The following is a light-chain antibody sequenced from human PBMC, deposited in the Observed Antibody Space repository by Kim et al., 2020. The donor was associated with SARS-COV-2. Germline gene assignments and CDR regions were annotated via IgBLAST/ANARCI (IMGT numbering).Light chain of an antibody. J-gene: IGKJ1*01. CDR2: DAS. CDR1: QSVGRR. Sequence: EIVMTQFPANMSVSPGDRVTLSCRASQSVGRRLAWYHQKPGQAPRVLIHDASVRATGVPARISGSGSTTDFTLSISSLQSEDIGVYFCQEYQDRWTFGPGPRAEI. V-gene: IGKV3-15*01. CDR3: QEYQDRWT.